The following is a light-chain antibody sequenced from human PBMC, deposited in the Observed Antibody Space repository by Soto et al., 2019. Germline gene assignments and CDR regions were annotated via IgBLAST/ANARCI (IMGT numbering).Light chain of an antibody. CDR1: QSVRSR. V-gene: IGKV3D-15*01. J-gene: IGKJ4*01. Sequence: ETVMTQSPASLSVSPGERVTLSCRASQSVRSRLAWYQHKVGQAPRLLIHDASTRATGIPGRFSGSGTETEFTLTISSLQPEDFAIYYCQQYNDWLTFGGGTKVEIK. CDR2: DAS. CDR3: QQYNDWLT.